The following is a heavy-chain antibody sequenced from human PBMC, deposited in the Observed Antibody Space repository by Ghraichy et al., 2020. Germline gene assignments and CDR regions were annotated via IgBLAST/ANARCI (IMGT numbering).Heavy chain of an antibody. CDR3: ARDYRPQTAAGSYYYYGMDV. V-gene: IGHV3-21*04. J-gene: IGHJ6*02. CDR1: GFTFSSYS. CDR2: ISSSSSYI. D-gene: IGHD6-13*01. Sequence: GGSLRLSCAASGFTFSSYSMNWVRQAPGKGLEWVSSISSSSSYIYYADSVKGRFTISRDNAKNSLYLQMNSLRAEDTAVYYCARDYRPQTAAGSYYYYGMDVWGQGTTVTVSS.